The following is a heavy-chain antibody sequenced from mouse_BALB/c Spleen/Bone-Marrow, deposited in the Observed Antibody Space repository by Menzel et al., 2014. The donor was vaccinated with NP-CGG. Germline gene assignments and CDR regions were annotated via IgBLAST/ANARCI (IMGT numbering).Heavy chain of an antibody. CDR2: IWAGGST. J-gene: IGHJ1*01. V-gene: IGHV2-9*02. D-gene: IGHD4-1*01. CDR1: GFSLTSYG. Sequence: VKVEESGPGLVAPSQSLSITCTVSGFSLTSYGVHWVRQPPGKGPEWLGVIWAGGSTNYNSALMSRLSISKDNSKSQVFLKMNSLQTDDTAMYYCARDLGRYFDVWGAGTTVTVSS. CDR3: ARDLGRYFDV.